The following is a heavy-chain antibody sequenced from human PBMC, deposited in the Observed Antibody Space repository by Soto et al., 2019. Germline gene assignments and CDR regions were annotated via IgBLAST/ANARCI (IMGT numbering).Heavy chain of an antibody. V-gene: IGHV1-8*01. Sequence: QVQLVQSGAEVKKPGASVKVSCKASGYTFTSYDINWVRQATGQGLEWMGLMNPNSGNTGYAHKFQGRGTMTRNTSIRTAYMELSSLRSEATAVYYCVRTLYGDNVDYWGQGTLVTVSS. CDR2: MNPNSGNT. CDR3: VRTLYGDNVDY. J-gene: IGHJ4*02. CDR1: GYTFTSYD. D-gene: IGHD4-17*01.